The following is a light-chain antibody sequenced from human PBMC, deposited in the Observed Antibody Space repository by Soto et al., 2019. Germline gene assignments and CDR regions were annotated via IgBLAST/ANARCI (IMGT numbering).Light chain of an antibody. CDR1: HSISNY. J-gene: IGKJ2*03. CDR2: TAS. Sequence: DIQMTQSPSSLSASVGDRVTITSRASHSISNYLNWYQQKPGKAPNLLIYTASSLQSGVPSRFSGSGSGTDFTLTISSLQPEDFATYYCQQSYSTPYSFRQGTKLDIK. V-gene: IGKV1-39*01. CDR3: QQSYSTPYS.